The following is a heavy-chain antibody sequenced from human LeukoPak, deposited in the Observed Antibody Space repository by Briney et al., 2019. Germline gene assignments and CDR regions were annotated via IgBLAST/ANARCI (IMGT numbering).Heavy chain of an antibody. CDR2: ISWNSGSI. CDR1: GFTFDDYA. V-gene: IGHV3-9*01. J-gene: IGHJ4*02. Sequence: PGRSLRLSCAASGFTFDDYAMHWVRQAPGKGLEWVSGISWNSGSIGYADSVKGRFTISRDNAKNSLYLQMNSLRAEDTAVYYCARDQGGSYFAFDYWGQGTLVTVSS. D-gene: IGHD1-26*01. CDR3: ARDQGGSYFAFDY.